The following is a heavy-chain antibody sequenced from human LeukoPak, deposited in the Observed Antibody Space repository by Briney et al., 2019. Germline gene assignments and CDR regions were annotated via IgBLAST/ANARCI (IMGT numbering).Heavy chain of an antibody. CDR1: GGSISSYY. D-gene: IGHD6-19*01. V-gene: IGHV4-59*01. CDR3: AREMGHQWLVRTNIFDY. J-gene: IGHJ4*02. Sequence: PSETLSLTCTVSGGSISSYYWSWIRQPPGKGLEWIGYIYYSGSTNYNPSLKSRVTISVDTSKNQFSLKLSSVTAADTAVYYCAREMGHQWLVRTNIFDYWGQGTLVTVSS. CDR2: IYYSGST.